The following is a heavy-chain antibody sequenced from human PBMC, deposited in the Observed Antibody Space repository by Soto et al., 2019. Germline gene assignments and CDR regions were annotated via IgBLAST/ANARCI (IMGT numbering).Heavy chain of an antibody. CDR1: GGSISSSEYY. D-gene: IGHD3-16*02. Sequence: QVHLQESGPGLVKPSQTLSLTCTVSGGSISSSEYYWSWIRQPPGRGLEWIGYIDSSGTTYYNASLKSRLMTSVATSNHQFSLRLTSMTAADTAVYYCASRYRYWGQGILVTVSS. CDR3: ASRYRY. V-gene: IGHV4-30-4*01. J-gene: IGHJ4*01. CDR2: IDSSGTT.